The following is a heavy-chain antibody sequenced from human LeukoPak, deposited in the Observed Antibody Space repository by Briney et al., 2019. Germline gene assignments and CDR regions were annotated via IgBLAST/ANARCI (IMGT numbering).Heavy chain of an antibody. D-gene: IGHD4-17*01. CDR3: ARDFYGDYACDY. Sequence: PSETLSLTCTVSGGSISSSSYYWGWIRQPPGKGLEWIGSIYYSGSTYYNPSLKSRVTISVDTSKNQFSLKLSSVTAADTAVYYCARDFYGDYACDYWGQGTLVTVSS. CDR2: IYYSGST. J-gene: IGHJ4*02. CDR1: GGSISSSSYY. V-gene: IGHV4-39*02.